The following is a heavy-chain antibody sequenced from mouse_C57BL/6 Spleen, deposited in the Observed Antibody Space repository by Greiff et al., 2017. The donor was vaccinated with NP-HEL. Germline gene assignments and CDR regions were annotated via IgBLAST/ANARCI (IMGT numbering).Heavy chain of an antibody. D-gene: IGHD2-1*01. CDR1: GFTFSDYY. V-gene: IGHV5-12*01. CDR3: ARHGNYAWFAY. J-gene: IGHJ3*01. Sequence: EVQLQESGGGLVQPGGSLKLSCAASGFTFSDYYMYWVRQTPEKRLEWVAYISNGGGSTYYPDTVKGRFTISRDNAKNTLYLQMSRLKSEDTAMYYCARHGNYAWFAYWGQGTLVTVSA. CDR2: ISNGGGST.